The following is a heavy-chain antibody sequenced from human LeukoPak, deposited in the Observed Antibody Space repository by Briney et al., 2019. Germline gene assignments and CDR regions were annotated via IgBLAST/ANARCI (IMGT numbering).Heavy chain of an antibody. Sequence: PSETLSLTCTVSGYSISSGYYWNWIRQPPGKGLEWIGYIYYSGSTNYNPSLKSRVTISVDTSKTQFSLKLSSVTAADTAVYYCARGRQYDFWSGYYTGLYFDYWGQGTLVTVSS. CDR3: ARGRQYDFWSGYYTGLYFDY. J-gene: IGHJ4*02. CDR2: IYYSGST. V-gene: IGHV4-61*01. D-gene: IGHD3-3*01. CDR1: GYSISSGYY.